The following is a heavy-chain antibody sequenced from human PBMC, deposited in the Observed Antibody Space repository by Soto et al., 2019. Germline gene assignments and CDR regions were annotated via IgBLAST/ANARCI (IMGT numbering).Heavy chain of an antibody. Sequence: PGGSLRLSCAASGFTFSSYAMSWVRQAPGKGLEWVSAISGSGGSTYYADSVKGRFTISRDNSKNTLYLQMNSLRAEDTAVYYCAKVYSSSPDYYYGMDVWGQGTTVTVSS. D-gene: IGHD6-6*01. CDR2: ISGSGGST. CDR1: GFTFSSYA. J-gene: IGHJ6*02. V-gene: IGHV3-23*01. CDR3: AKVYSSSPDYYYGMDV.